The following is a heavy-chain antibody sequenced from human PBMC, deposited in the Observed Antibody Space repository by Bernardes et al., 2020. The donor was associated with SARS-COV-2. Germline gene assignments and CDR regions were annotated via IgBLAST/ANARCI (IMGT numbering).Heavy chain of an antibody. CDR2: IDPRDSYA. Sequence: GESLKISCKGSGYSFTAYWISWVRQMPGKGLEWMGKIDPRDSYAEYNPSFQGHVRMSIDKSINTAYLQWSSLKASDTATYYCGRHGQIGGSRLLDNWGQGTLVTVSS. J-gene: IGHJ4*02. D-gene: IGHD6-19*01. V-gene: IGHV5-10-1*01. CDR1: GYSFTAYW. CDR3: GRHGQIGGSRLLDN.